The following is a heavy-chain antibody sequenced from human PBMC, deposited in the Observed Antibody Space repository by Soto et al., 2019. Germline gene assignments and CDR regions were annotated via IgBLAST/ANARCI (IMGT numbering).Heavy chain of an antibody. J-gene: IGHJ4*02. CDR2: ISPDGSDV. D-gene: IGHD2-21*01. CDR3: ACWGHIVPVPPSEFDX. CDR1: GFPFTNYW. Sequence: PEGSLRLSCAASGFPFTNYWMNWVRQTPGKGLMWVSRISPDGSDVVYAYSVEVRFTVSRDNSKNTLYLQMHSLIAEDTAMYYCACWGHIVPVPPSEFDXWGQGTWVTVSX. V-gene: IGHV3-74*01.